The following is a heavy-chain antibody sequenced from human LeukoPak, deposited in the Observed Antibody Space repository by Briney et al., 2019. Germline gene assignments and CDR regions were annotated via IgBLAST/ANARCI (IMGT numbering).Heavy chain of an antibody. CDR1: GYTFTGYY. D-gene: IGHD2-2*01. J-gene: IGHJ4*02. CDR3: ARYCSSTRCRAFDY. Sequence: ASVKVSCKASGYTFTGYYMHWVRQAPGQGLEWMGWINPNSGGTNYAQKFQGRVTMTRDTSISTAYMELSRLRSDDTAVYYCARYCSSTRCRAFDYWGQGTLVTVSS. V-gene: IGHV1-2*02. CDR2: INPNSGGT.